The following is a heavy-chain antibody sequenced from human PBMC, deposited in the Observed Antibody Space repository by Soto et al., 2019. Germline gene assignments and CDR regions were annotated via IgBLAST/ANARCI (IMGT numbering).Heavy chain of an antibody. V-gene: IGHV3-73*01. CDR1: GFTFSGSA. J-gene: IGHJ4*02. CDR3: TSQARGNQPPLYYFDY. D-gene: IGHD2-15*01. Sequence: GGSLRLSCAASGFTFSGSAMHWVRQASGKGLEWVGRIRSKANSYATAYAASVKGRFTISRDDSKNTAYLQMNSLKTEDTAVYYCTSQARGNQPPLYYFDYWGQGTLVTVSS. CDR2: IRSKANSYAT.